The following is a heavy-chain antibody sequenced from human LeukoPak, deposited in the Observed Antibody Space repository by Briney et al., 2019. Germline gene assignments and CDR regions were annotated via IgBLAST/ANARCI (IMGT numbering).Heavy chain of an antibody. CDR1: GYTFTSYY. CDR3: ARDRSTFYYYDSSGDDAFDI. CDR2: INPSGGST. D-gene: IGHD3-22*01. V-gene: IGHV1-46*01. J-gene: IGHJ3*02. Sequence: EASVKVSCKASGYTFTSYYMHWVRQAPGQGLEWMGIINPSGGSTSYAQKFQGRVTMTRDMSTSTVYMELSSLRSEDTAVYYCARDRSTFYYYDSSGDDAFDIWGQGTMVTVSS.